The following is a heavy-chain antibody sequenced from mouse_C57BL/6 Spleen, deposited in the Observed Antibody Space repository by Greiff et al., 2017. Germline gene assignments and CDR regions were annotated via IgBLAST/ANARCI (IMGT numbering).Heavy chain of an antibody. D-gene: IGHD2-5*01. V-gene: IGHV1-50*01. J-gene: IGHJ4*01. CDR2: IDPSDSYT. Sequence: QVQLQQPGAELVKPGASVKLSCKASGYTFTSYWMQWVKQRPGQGLEWIGEIDPSDSYTNYNQKFKGTATLTVDTSSSTAYMQLSSLTSEDSAVYYCARGEAYYSNYYAMDYWGQGTSVTVSS. CDR3: ARGEAYYSNYYAMDY. CDR1: GYTFTSYW.